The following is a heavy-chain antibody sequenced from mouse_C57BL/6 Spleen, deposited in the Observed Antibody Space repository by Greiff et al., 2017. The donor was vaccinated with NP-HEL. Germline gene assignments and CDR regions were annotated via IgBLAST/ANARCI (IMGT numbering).Heavy chain of an antibody. D-gene: IGHD2-12*01. CDR1: GYTFTSYW. J-gene: IGHJ2*01. Sequence: QVQLQQPGAELVMPGASVKLSCKASGYTFTSYWMHWVKQRPGQGLEWIGEIDPSDSYTNYNQKFKGKSTLTVDKSSSTAYMQLSSLTSEDSAVYCCARRGVTTEGAFDYWGQGTTLTVSS. V-gene: IGHV1-69*01. CDR3: ARRGVTTEGAFDY. CDR2: IDPSDSYT.